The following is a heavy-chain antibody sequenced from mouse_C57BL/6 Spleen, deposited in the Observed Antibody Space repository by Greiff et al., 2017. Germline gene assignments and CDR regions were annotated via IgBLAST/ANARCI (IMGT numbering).Heavy chain of an antibody. V-gene: IGHV1-52*01. CDR2: IDPSDSET. CDR3: ARSRDPLRPFAY. J-gene: IGHJ3*01. CDR1: GYTFTSYW. Sequence: QVQLQQPGAELVRPGSSVKLSCKASGYTFTSYWMHWVKQRPIQGLEWIGNIDPSDSETHYNQKFKDKATLTVDKSSSTAYMQLSSLTSEDSAVYYWARSRDPLRPFAYWGQGTLVTVSA. D-gene: IGHD1-1*01.